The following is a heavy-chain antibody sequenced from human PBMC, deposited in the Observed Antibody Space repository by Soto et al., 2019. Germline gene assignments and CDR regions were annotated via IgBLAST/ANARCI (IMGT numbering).Heavy chain of an antibody. CDR2: IYYSGST. Sequence: SETLSLTCTVSGGSISSSSYYWGWIRQPPGKGLEWIGSIYYSGSTYYNPSLKSRVTISVDTSKNQFSLKLSSVTAADTAVYYCARILVPYYDFWSGSLIPNFDYWGQGTLVTVSS. CDR1: GGSISSSSYY. D-gene: IGHD3-3*01. CDR3: ARILVPYYDFWSGSLIPNFDY. V-gene: IGHV4-39*01. J-gene: IGHJ4*02.